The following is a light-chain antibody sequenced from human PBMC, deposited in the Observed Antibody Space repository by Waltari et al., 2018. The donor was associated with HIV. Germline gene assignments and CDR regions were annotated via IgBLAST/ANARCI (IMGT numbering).Light chain of an antibody. CDR3: QSADSSGGFRV. CDR1: SLSGQC. V-gene: IGLV3-25*03. Sequence: SYELTQPPSVSVCPGQTATITCSGHSLSGQCAYWYQQRPGQAPVAIIYKDTERPSGIPERFSGSSSGKTVTLIISEAQTEDEADYYCQSADSSGGFRVFGGGTRLSVL. CDR2: KDT. J-gene: IGLJ3*02.